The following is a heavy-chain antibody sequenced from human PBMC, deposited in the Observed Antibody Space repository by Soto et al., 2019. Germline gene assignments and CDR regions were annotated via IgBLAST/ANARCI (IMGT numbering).Heavy chain of an antibody. D-gene: IGHD3-10*01. CDR2: IIPVFGTT. J-gene: IGHJ4*02. CDR3: AGDGGFGELKY. V-gene: IGHV1-69*13. CDR1: GDTFSGYP. Sequence: GASVKVSCKASGDTFSGYPINWVRQAPGEGLEWMGRIIPVFGTTNDAQRFEGRVTFTADESTNTAYMELRGLLSEDTAVYYCAGDGGFGELKYWGPGTLVTVSS.